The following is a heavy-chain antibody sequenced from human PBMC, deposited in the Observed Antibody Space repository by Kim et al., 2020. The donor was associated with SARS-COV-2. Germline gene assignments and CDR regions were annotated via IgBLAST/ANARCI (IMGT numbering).Heavy chain of an antibody. D-gene: IGHD2-2*01. V-gene: IGHV1-18*01. CDR2: VSPYNGYT. J-gene: IGHJ4*03. CDR1: GYTFTSYG. Sequence: ASVKVSCQASGYTFTSYGISWVRQAPGQGLEWMGRVSPYNGYTNYAQILKDRVTMTTDTSTRTAYMELRSLTSDDTAVYYCARVSAVPAATVNGGY. CDR3: ARVSAVPAATVNGGY.